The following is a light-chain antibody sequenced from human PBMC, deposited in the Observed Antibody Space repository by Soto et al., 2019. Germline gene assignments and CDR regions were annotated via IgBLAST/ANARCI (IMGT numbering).Light chain of an antibody. CDR2: DVS. CDR3: QQYDSYSRT. CDR1: QTISGW. J-gene: IGKJ1*01. Sequence: IRMTQSPSSFSASTGDTVTITCRASQTISGWLAWYQQRPGKAPKLLIYDVSSLESGVPSRFNGSGSGTQFTLTISSLQPDDFATYYCQQYDSYSRTFGQGTKVDI. V-gene: IGKV1-5*01.